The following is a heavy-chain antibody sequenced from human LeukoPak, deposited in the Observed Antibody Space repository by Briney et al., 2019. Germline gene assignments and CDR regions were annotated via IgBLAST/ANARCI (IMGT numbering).Heavy chain of an antibody. CDR3: ARVFSGNSDDYYYGMDV. CDR2: INPSGGST. CDR1: GYTFTSYY. J-gene: IGHJ6*02. D-gene: IGHD4-23*01. Sequence: ASVKVSCKASGYTFTSYYMHWVRQAPGQGLEWMGIINPSGGSTSYAQKFQGRVTMTRDTSTSTVYMELSSPRSEDTAVYYCARVFSGNSDDYYYGMDVWGQGTTVTVSS. V-gene: IGHV1-46*01.